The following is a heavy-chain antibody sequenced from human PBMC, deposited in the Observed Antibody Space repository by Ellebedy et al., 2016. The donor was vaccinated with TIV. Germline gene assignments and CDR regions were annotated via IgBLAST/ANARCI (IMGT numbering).Heavy chain of an antibody. CDR1: GFTFSDYW. J-gene: IGHJ4*02. D-gene: IGHD3-16*01. Sequence: PGGSLRLSCAASGFTFSDYWMSWVRQAPGKGLQWVANINRDGSAKHYLESLKGRFTISRDNAKNSLYLQMNSLRVEDTAVYFCVRARNYALDSWGQGTLVTVSS. CDR3: VRARNYALDS. CDR2: INRDGSAK. V-gene: IGHV3-7*01.